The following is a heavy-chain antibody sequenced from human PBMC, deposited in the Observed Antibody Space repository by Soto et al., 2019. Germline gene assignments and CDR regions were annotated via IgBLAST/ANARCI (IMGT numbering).Heavy chain of an antibody. CDR3: ARVNSSGYYYFYWFDP. CDR2: IYYSGST. J-gene: IGHJ5*02. Sequence: SETLSLTCTVSGGSIRSGDYYWSWIRQPPGKGLEWIGYIYYSGSTYYNPSLKSRVTISVDTSKNQFSLKLSSVTAADTAVYYCARVNSSGYYYFYWFDPWGQGTLVTVS. D-gene: IGHD3-22*01. V-gene: IGHV4-30-4*01. CDR1: GGSIRSGDYY.